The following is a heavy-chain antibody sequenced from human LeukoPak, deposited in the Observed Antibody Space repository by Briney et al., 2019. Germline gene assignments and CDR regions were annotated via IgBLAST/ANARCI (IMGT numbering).Heavy chain of an antibody. J-gene: IGHJ4*02. CDR2: INPSGGST. CDR3: ARGLRVDIAAAGTGY. D-gene: IGHD6-13*01. Sequence: ASVKVSCKASGYTFTSYYMHWVRQAPGQGLEWMGIINPSGGSTSYAQKFQGRVTMTRDTSTSTVYMELSSLRSEDTAVYYCARGLRVDIAAAGTGYWGQGTLVTVSS. CDR1: GYTFTSYY. V-gene: IGHV1-46*01.